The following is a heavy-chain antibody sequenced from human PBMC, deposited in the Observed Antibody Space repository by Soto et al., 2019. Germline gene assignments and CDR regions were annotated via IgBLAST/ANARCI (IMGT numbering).Heavy chain of an antibody. V-gene: IGHV3-7*05. Sequence: EVQLVESGGGLVQPGGSLTLSCAASEFAFSSYWMTWVRQAPGKGLEWVANIRKDGSQRSYLDSVRGRFTISRDNSKNSLYLQMHSLRAEDTALYFCARDVSPGSSGLYFDALDIWGQGTMVTVSS. CDR3: ARDVSPGSSGLYFDALDI. CDR2: IRKDGSQR. D-gene: IGHD6-25*01. J-gene: IGHJ3*02. CDR1: EFAFSSYW.